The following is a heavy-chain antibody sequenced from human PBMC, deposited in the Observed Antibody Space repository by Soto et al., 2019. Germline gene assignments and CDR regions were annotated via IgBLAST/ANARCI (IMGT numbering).Heavy chain of an antibody. CDR1: GFTFDDYA. CDR2: ISWNSGSI. V-gene: IGHV3-9*01. J-gene: IGHJ6*02. Sequence: PGGSLRLSCAASGFTFDDYAMHWVRQTPGKGLEWVSGISWNSGSIGYADSVKGRFTISRDNAKNSLYLQMNSLRPEDTALYYCAKGVAGYYYGMDVWGQGTTVTVSS. CDR3: AKGVAGYYYGMDV.